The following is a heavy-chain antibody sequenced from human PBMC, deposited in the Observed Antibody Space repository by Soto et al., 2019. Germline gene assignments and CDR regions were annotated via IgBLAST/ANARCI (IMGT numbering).Heavy chain of an antibody. V-gene: IGHV1-69*06. D-gene: IGHD1-26*01. Sequence: QVQLVQSGAEVKKPGSSVRVSCKASGGTLRSHAINWVRQAPGRGLEWMGQVIPMYDSVNYAESFQGRVTITADKSTNIAYMELSSLRSEDTALYFCASWRSYSGSYCFDYWGQGTLVIVSS. CDR3: ASWRSYSGSYCFDY. CDR1: GGTLRSHA. J-gene: IGHJ4*02. CDR2: VIPMYDSV.